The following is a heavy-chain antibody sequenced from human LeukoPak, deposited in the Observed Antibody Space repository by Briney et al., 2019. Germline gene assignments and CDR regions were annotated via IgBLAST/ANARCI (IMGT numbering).Heavy chain of an antibody. CDR2: INHNGNVN. CDR3: ARGGGLDV. CDR1: GFTFSSYW. D-gene: IGHD3-16*01. Sequence: RGSLRLSCAASGFTFSSYWMNWARQAPGKGLEWAASINHNGNVNYYVDSVKGRFTISRDNAKNSLYLQMSNLRAEDTAVYFCARGGGLDVWGQGATVTVSS. J-gene: IGHJ6*02. V-gene: IGHV3-7*03.